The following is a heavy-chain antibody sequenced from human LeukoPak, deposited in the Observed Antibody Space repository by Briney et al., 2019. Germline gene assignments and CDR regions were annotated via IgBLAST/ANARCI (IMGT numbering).Heavy chain of an antibody. V-gene: IGHV3-48*03. CDR1: GFTFSSYE. J-gene: IGHJ4*02. D-gene: IGHD1-26*01. Sequence: GGSLRLSCAASGFTFSSYEMNWVRQAPGKGLEWVSYISSSGSTIYYADSVKGRFIISRDNAKNSLYLQMNSLRAEDTAVYYCAREDVGALDWGQGTLVTVSS. CDR2: ISSSGSTI. CDR3: AREDVGALD.